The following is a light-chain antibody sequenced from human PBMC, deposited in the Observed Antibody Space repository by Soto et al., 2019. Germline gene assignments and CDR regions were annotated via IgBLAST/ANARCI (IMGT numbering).Light chain of an antibody. V-gene: IGLV2-14*01. CDR1: NTDIGVYDY. CDR2: EVT. J-gene: IGLJ3*02. Sequence: QSALTQPASVSGSPGQSITISCTGTNTDIGVYDYVSWYQQHPGKAPKVIIYEVTNRPSGASNRFSGSKSGDTASLTISGLQSEDEAYYYCSSYTTSATLVFGGGTKLTVL. CDR3: SSYTTSATLV.